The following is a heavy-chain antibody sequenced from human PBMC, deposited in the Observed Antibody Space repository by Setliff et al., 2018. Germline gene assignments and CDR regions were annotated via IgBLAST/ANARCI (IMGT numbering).Heavy chain of an antibody. Sequence: ASVKVSCKASGGTFSSYAISWVRQAPGQGLGWMGGIIPIFGTANYAQKFQGRVTITADESTSTAYMELSSLRSEDTAVYYCASSRDYNFWSGYYSPLDYWGQGTLVTVSS. CDR1: GGTFSSYA. D-gene: IGHD3-3*01. CDR2: IIPIFGTA. CDR3: ASSRDYNFWSGYYSPLDY. J-gene: IGHJ4*02. V-gene: IGHV1-69*13.